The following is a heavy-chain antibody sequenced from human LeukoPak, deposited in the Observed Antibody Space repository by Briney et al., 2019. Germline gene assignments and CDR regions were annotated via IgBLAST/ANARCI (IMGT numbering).Heavy chain of an antibody. CDR3: ARDPTYDSGSPLGY. V-gene: IGHV3-7*01. CDR2: INKEGNEE. Sequence: GGSLRLSCAASGFTFKDYWMSWVRQAPGKGPEWVANINKEGNEEHFVDSVKGRFTVSRDNTNNSLHLQMNSLRAEDTAIYYCARDPTYDSGSPLGYGGQGTLVAVSS. CDR1: GFTFKDYW. J-gene: IGHJ4*02. D-gene: IGHD3-10*01.